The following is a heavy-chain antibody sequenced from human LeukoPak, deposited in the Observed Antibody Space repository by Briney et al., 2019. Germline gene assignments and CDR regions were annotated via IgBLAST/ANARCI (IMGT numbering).Heavy chain of an antibody. Sequence: GESLKISCKCPGFDFTAYGIAWVRQMPGKGLEWMGNIYPGGSNGRYSPSFQGQVTMSADKSITTVYLQWSSLKAPDTAMYYCARHFHSAWFGFWGQGSLVTVSS. CDR1: GFDFTAYG. D-gene: IGHD5-18*01. V-gene: IGHV5-51*01. CDR2: IYPGGSNG. J-gene: IGHJ4*02. CDR3: ARHFHSAWFGF.